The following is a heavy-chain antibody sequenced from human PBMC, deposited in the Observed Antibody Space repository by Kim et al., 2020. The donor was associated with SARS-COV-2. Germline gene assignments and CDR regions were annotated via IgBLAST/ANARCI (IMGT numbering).Heavy chain of an antibody. CDR1: GGTFSSYA. CDR2: IIPIFGTA. CDR3: ARGDSSGWYRTRPDNWFDP. V-gene: IGHV1-69*13. D-gene: IGHD6-19*01. Sequence: SVKVSCKASGGTFSSYAISWVRQAPGQGLEWMGGIIPIFGTANYAQKFQGRVTITADESTSTAYMELSSLRSEDTAVYYCARGDSSGWYRTRPDNWFDPWGQGTLVTVSS. J-gene: IGHJ5*02.